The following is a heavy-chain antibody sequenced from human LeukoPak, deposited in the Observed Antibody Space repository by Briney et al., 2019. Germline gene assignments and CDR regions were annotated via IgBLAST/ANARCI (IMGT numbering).Heavy chain of an antibody. D-gene: IGHD3-9*01. J-gene: IGHJ4*02. CDR1: RFTFRDYY. V-gene: IGHV3-11*01. CDR3: ARDYDILAGYHHYFDY. CDR2: ISGSSDTV. Sequence: TGGSLRLSCAASRFTFRDYYMSWIRQAPGKGLEWISYISGSSDTVDYTDSVRGRFTISRDNAKNSLYLQMTSLRAEDTAVYYCARDYDILAGYHHYFDYWGQGSLVTVSS.